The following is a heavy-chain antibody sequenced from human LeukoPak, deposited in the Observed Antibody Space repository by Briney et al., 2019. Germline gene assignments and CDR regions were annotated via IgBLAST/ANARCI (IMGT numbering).Heavy chain of an antibody. D-gene: IGHD2-15*01. CDR3: ARAGSGGVYYYYMDV. CDR1: GGSFSGYY. V-gene: IGHV4-34*01. Sequence: SETLSLTCAVYGGSFSGYYWSWIRQPPGKGLEWIGEINHSGSTNYNPSLKSRVTISVGTSKNQFSLKLSSVTAADTAVYYCARAGSGGVYYYYMDVWGKGTTVTVSS. CDR2: INHSGST. J-gene: IGHJ6*03.